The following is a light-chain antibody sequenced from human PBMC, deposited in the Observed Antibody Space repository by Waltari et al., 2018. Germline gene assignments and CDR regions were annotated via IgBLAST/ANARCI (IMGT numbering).Light chain of an antibody. J-gene: IGKJ2*01. CDR2: WAS. CDR3: QQCYTFPYT. CDR1: QSVVFSSNNKNY. V-gene: IGKV4-1*01. Sequence: DIVLTQSPDSLAVSLGERATSHCTSSQSVVFSSNNKNYLAWYQQKPGQPPKLLITWASTRESGVPDRFSGSGSGTDFTLTISSLQAEDVAVYYCQQCYTFPYTFGQGTKLEIK.